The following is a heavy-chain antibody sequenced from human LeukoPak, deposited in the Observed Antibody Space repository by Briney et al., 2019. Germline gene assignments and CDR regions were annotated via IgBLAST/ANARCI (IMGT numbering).Heavy chain of an antibody. D-gene: IGHD5-18*01. Sequence: GGSLRLSCAASGFTFTTYAMSWVRQAPGKGLEWVSLISGSGDNRYYADSVKGRFTISRDNSRTTPYLQMNSLRVEDTAVYYCAKMAGYTYGYPFDYWGQGTLVTVSS. J-gene: IGHJ4*02. CDR1: GFTFTTYA. CDR3: AKMAGYTYGYPFDY. V-gene: IGHV3-23*01. CDR2: ISGSGDNR.